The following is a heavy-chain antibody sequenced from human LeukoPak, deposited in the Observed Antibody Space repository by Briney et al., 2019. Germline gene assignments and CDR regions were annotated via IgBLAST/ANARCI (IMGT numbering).Heavy chain of an antibody. CDR1: GGSLSSYY. CDR3: ARGDGSSGGSYPRNFDY. Sequence: PSETLSLTCTVSGGSLSSYYWSWIRQPAGKGLEWIGRIYTSGGTNYNPSLKSRVTISVDTSKNQFSLKLSSVTAADTAVYYCARGDGSSGGSYPRNFDYWGQGTLVTVSS. V-gene: IGHV4-4*07. CDR2: IYTSGGT. J-gene: IGHJ4*02. D-gene: IGHD2-15*01.